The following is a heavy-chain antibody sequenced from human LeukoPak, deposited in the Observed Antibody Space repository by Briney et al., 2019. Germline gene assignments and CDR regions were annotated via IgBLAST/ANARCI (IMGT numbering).Heavy chain of an antibody. V-gene: IGHV1-2*02. CDR1: GYTFTGYY. CDR3: ARLPETGTPTYDAFDI. CDR2: INPNSGGT. J-gene: IGHJ3*02. Sequence: ASVKVSCKASGYTFTGYYMHWVRQAPGQGLEWMGWINPNSGGTNYAQKFQGRVTMTRDTSISTAYMELSRLGSDDTAVYYCARLPETGTPTYDAFDIWGQGTMVTVSS. D-gene: IGHD1-1*01.